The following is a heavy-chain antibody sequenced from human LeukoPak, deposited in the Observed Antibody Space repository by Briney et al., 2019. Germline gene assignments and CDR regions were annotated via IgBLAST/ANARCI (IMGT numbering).Heavy chain of an antibody. J-gene: IGHJ3*02. CDR1: GFTFSSYG. V-gene: IGHV3-30*02. CDR3: AKDRVRDSGAFDI. CDR2: IRYDGSNK. Sequence: GGSLRLSCAASGFTFSSYGMHWVRQAPGKGLEWVAFIRYDGSNKYYADSVKGRFTISRDNSKNTLYLQMNSLRAEDTAVYYCAKDRVRDSGAFDIWGQGTMVTVSS. D-gene: IGHD3-10*01.